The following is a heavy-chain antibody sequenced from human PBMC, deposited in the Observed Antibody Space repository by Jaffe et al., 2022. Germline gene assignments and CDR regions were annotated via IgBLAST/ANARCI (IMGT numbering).Heavy chain of an antibody. CDR2: IYYSGST. CDR1: GGSISSYY. CDR3: ARVRRVGATIRTRWDAFDI. J-gene: IGHJ3*02. D-gene: IGHD1-26*01. Sequence: QVQLQESGPGLVKPSETLSLTCTVSGGSISSYYWSWIRQPPGKGLEWIGYIYYSGSTNYNPSLKSRVTISVDTSKNQFSLKLSSVTAADTAVYYCARVRRVGATIRTRWDAFDIWGQGTMVTVSS. V-gene: IGHV4-59*01.